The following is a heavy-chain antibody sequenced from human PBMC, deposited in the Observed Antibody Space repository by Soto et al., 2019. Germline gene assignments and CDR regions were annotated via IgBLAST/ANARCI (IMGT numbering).Heavy chain of an antibody. Sequence: QVQLVESGGGVVQPGRSLRLSCPASGFPFTSYGMHWVREGPDKGLEWVAIISYDGSDKYYADSVKGRFTISRDNSKNTLYLQMNSLRPEDTALYYCVGGQYYFDYRGQGTLVSVSS. CDR1: GFPFTSYG. CDR3: VGGQYYFDY. D-gene: IGHD3-10*01. J-gene: IGHJ4*02. V-gene: IGHV3-30*03. CDR2: ISYDGSDK.